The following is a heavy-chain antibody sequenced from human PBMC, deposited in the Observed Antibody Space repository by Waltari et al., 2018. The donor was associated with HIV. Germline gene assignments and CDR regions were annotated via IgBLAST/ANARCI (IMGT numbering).Heavy chain of an antibody. D-gene: IGHD3-22*01. Sequence: QVQLVQSGAEVKKPGSSVKVSCKASGGSFSSYTISWVRQAPGQGLEWMGGIIPIFGSETYAQKFQGRVTITADESTSTAYMELSSLRSEDTAVYYCARSYYYDSGGYKNYYYYGMDVWGQGTTVTVSS. CDR1: GGSFSSYT. CDR3: ARSYYYDSGGYKNYYYYGMDV. J-gene: IGHJ6*02. V-gene: IGHV1-69*12. CDR2: IIPIFGSE.